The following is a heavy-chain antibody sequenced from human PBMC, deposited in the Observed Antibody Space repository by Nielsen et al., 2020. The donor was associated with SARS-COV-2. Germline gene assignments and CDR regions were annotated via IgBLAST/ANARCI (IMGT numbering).Heavy chain of an antibody. CDR2: INAANGYT. V-gene: IGHV1-3*01. J-gene: IGHJ3*01. CDR3: AREGSGSQRYGFDS. CDR1: GYIFITHT. Sequence: ASVKVSCKASGYIFITHTMHWVRQAPGQRLEWMGWINAANGYTKYSETFQGRVTITRDTSATTVYMELSSLGSEDTAVYYCAREGSGSQRYGFDSWGQGTMVTVSS. D-gene: IGHD1-26*01.